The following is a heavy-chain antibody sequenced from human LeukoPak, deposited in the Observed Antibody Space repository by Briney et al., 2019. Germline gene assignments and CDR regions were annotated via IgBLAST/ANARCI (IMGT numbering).Heavy chain of an antibody. CDR1: GYTFTGYY. D-gene: IGHD3-22*01. Sequence: ASVKVSCKASGYTFTGYYMHWVRQAPGQVLEWMGWINPNSGGTNYAQKFQGRVTMTRDTSISTAYMELSRLRSDDTAVYYCARVGSSGYYFHDAFDIWGQGTMVTVSS. CDR3: ARVGSSGYYFHDAFDI. CDR2: INPNSGGT. V-gene: IGHV1-2*02. J-gene: IGHJ3*02.